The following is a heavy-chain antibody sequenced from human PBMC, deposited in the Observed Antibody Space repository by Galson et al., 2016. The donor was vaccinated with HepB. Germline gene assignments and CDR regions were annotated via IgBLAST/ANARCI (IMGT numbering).Heavy chain of an antibody. CDR2: IKQDGSEK. V-gene: IGHV3-7*01. CDR1: RFTFSSYW. D-gene: IGHD3-16*02. J-gene: IGHJ4*02. Sequence: SLRLSCAASRFTFSSYWMSWVRQAPARGLECEADIKQDGSEKYYVDSVKGRFTISRDNSKNTLYLQMNSLRAEDTAVYYCARDDDYVWGTYRYTRTVPQYYFDYWGQGTLVTVSS. CDR3: ARDDDYVWGTYRYTRTVPQYYFDY.